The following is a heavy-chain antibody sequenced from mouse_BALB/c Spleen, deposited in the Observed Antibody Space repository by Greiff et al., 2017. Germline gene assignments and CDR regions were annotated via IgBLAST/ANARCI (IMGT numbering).Heavy chain of an antibody. CDR1: GFTFSSFG. CDR3: AIDDFDY. J-gene: IGHJ2*01. Sequence: EVKVVESGGGLVQPGGSRKLSCAASGFTFSSFGMHWVRQAPEKGLEWVAYISSGSSTIYYADTVKGRFTISRDNPKNTLFLQMTSLRSEDTAMYYCAIDDFDYWGQGTTLTVSS. V-gene: IGHV5-17*02. CDR2: ISSGSSTI.